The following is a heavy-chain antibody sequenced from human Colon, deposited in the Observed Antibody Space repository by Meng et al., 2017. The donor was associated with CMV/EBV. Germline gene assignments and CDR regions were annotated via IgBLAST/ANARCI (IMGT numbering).Heavy chain of an antibody. CDR3: ARDGFTGYAGWFDP. J-gene: IGHJ5*02. CDR1: GFTLGGYW. D-gene: IGHD5-12*01. Sequence: GESLKISCAASGFTLGGYWMHWVRQAPGKGPEWVAVIWYNRRDSYYAASVKGRFTISRDNSKNTLYLQMNSLRVEDTAVYYCARDGFTGYAGWFDPWGQGTLVTVSS. CDR2: IWYNRRDS. V-gene: IGHV3-33*08.